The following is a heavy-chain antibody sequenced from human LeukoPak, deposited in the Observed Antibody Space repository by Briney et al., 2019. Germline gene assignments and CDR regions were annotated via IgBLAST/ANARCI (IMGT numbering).Heavy chain of an antibody. J-gene: IGHJ5*02. V-gene: IGHV4-59*01. Sequence: SETLSLTCTVSGDSMTNYYWNWIRQPPGKGLEWIGYIYYSGSTNYNPSLKSRVTISVDTSKNQFSLKLSSVTAADTAVYYCARVRHSSSWYEVWFDPWGQGTLVTVSS. D-gene: IGHD6-13*01. CDR1: GDSMTNYY. CDR2: IYYSGST. CDR3: ARVRHSSSWYEVWFDP.